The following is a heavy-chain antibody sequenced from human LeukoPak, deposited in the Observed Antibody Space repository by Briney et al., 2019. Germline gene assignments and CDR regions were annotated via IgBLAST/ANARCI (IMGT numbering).Heavy chain of an antibody. CDR1: GGTFSSYA. CDR3: ASAGKYSSSWYSQPRGGHHFDY. Sequence: GASVKVSCKASGGTFSSYAISWVRQAPGQGLEWMGGIIPIFGTARYAQKFQGRVTITADESTSTAYMELSSLRAEDTAVYYCASAGKYSSSWYSQPRGGHHFDYWGQGTLVTVSS. CDR2: IIPIFGTA. V-gene: IGHV1-69*13. J-gene: IGHJ4*02. D-gene: IGHD6-13*01.